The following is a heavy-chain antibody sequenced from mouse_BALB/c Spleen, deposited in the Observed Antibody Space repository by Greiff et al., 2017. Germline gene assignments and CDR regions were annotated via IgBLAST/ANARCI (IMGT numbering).Heavy chain of an antibody. CDR1: GFTFSNYW. D-gene: IGHD2-1*01. CDR3: TRGGYYGNYGY. V-gene: IGHV6-6*02. Sequence: EVMLVESGGGLVQPGGSMKLSCVASGFTFSNYWMNWVRQSPEKGLEWVAEIRLKSNNYATHYAESVKGRFTISRDDSKSSVYLQMNNLRAEDTGIYYCTRGGYYGNYGYWGQGTTLTVSS. CDR2: IRLKSNNYAT. J-gene: IGHJ2*01.